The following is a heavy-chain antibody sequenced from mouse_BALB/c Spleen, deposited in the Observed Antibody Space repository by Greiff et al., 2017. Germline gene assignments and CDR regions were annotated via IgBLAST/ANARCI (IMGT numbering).Heavy chain of an antibody. D-gene: IGHD1-1*01. CDR3: AREDYYASWFAY. CDR2: INSNGGST. V-gene: IGHV5-6-3*01. CDR1: GFTFSSYG. J-gene: IGHJ3*01. Sequence: EVQGVESGGGLVQPGGSLKLSCAASGFTFSSYGMSWVRQTPDKRLELVATINSNGGSTYYPDSVKGRFTISRDNAKNTLYLQMSSLKSEDTAMYYCAREDYYASWFAYWGQGTLVTVSA.